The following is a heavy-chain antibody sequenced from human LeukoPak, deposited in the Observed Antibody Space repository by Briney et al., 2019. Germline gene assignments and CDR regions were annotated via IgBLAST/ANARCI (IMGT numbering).Heavy chain of an antibody. D-gene: IGHD6-19*01. CDR2: IGSSGTTI. J-gene: IGHJ4*02. V-gene: IGHV3-48*03. CDR3: ALLAVASDFDY. Sequence: GGSLRLSCAASGFTFSTYSMSWVRQAPGKGLGWVSNIGSSGTTIYYADSVKGRFSISRDNAKSSLYLQMNSLRVEDTAVYYCALLAVASDFDYWGQGALVTVSS. CDR1: GFTFSTYS.